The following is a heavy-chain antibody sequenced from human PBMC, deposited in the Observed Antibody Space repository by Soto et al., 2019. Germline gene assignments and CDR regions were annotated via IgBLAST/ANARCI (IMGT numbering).Heavy chain of an antibody. CDR2: IWNDGSKK. CDR3: GSDIGHAPFDF. Sequence: HPGGSLRLSCAASGFIFSQYRMHWVRQAPGNGLEWVAVIWNDGSKKFYADSVKVLFTISRENSKTTLYLQIDSLRADDTAVYSCGSDIGHAPFDFWGQGTMVTVSS. V-gene: IGHV3-33*01. CDR1: GFIFSQYR. J-gene: IGHJ3*01.